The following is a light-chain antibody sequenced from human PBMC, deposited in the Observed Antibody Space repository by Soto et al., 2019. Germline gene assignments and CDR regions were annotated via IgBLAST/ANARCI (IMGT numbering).Light chain of an antibody. CDR1: QGVGSW. J-gene: IGKJ1*01. CDR2: GAT. Sequence: DIQMTQSPSSVSASVGDRVTITCRASQGVGSWLAWYQQKPGKAPNLLIFGATALQSGVPSRFGGGGSGTDFTLTISSLQPEDFATYYCQQSDSFPPTFDQGTKVEIK. V-gene: IGKV1-12*01. CDR3: QQSDSFPPT.